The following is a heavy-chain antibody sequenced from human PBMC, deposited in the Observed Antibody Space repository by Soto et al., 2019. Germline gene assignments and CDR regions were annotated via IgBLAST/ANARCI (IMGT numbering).Heavy chain of an antibody. CDR3: ARESGGATATLDYYYFYMDV. CDR1: GDSFNAYY. Sequence: QVPLVQSGAEVRKPGASVKVSCKTSGDSFNAYYLHWVRQAPGQGVEWLGWINPNGGATKYAQKFRGRVAMTRDTSIRTAYMELTSLRSDDTAIYFCARESGGATATLDYYYFYMDVWGQGTTVTVSS. D-gene: IGHD5-12*01. V-gene: IGHV1-2*02. J-gene: IGHJ6*03. CDR2: INPNGGAT.